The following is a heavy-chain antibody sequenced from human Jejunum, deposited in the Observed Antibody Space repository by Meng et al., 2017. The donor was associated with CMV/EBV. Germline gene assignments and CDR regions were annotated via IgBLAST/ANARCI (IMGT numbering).Heavy chain of an antibody. V-gene: IGHV3-74*01. CDR3: ARERVSGSYLDDY. D-gene: IGHD1-26*01. CDR1: GFTFSSHW. Sequence: VRLVESGGGFVKPGGSLRLSCAASGFTFSSHWMHWVRQGPGKGLVWVSRINSDGSSTSYADSVKGRFTISRDNAKNTLYLQMNSLRVEDTAVYYCARERVSGSYLDDYWGQGTLVTVSS. J-gene: IGHJ4*02. CDR2: INSDGSST.